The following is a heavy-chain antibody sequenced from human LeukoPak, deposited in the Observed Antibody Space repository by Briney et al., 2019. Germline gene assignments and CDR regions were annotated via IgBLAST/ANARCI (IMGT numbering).Heavy chain of an antibody. J-gene: IGHJ3*02. D-gene: IGHD4-23*01. CDR1: GYTLTELS. V-gene: IGHV1-24*01. Sequence: ASVKVSCKVSGYTLTELSMHWVRQAPGKGLEWMGGFDPEDGETIYAQKFQGRVTMTEDTSTDTAYMELSSLRSEDTAVYYCATYPTVVTQSLGIGAFDIWGQGTMVTVSS. CDR2: FDPEDGET. CDR3: ATYPTVVTQSLGIGAFDI.